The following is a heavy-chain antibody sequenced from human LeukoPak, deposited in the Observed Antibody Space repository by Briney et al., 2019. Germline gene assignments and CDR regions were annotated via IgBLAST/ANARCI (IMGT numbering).Heavy chain of an antibody. V-gene: IGHV3-30-3*01. D-gene: IGHD2-8*01. CDR3: ARSVVLMVYAAIDY. CDR2: ISYDGSNK. Sequence: GGSLRLSCAASGFTFSSYAMPWVRQAPGKGLEWVAVISYDGSNKYYADSVKGRFTISRDNSKNTLYLQMNSLRAEDTAVYYCARSVVLMVYAAIDYWGQGTLVTVSS. CDR1: GFTFSSYA. J-gene: IGHJ4*02.